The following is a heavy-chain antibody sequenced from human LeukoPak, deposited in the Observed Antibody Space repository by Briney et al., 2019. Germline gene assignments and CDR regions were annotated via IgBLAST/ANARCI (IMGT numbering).Heavy chain of an antibody. Sequence: GGSLRLSCATSGFTFSSYAMSWVRQAPGKGLEWVSAISGSGGSTYYADSAKGRFTISRDNSKNTLYLQMNSLRAEDTAVYYCVRKSSMIVDAFDIWGQGTMVIVSS. J-gene: IGHJ3*02. CDR1: GFTFSSYA. CDR3: VRKSSMIVDAFDI. D-gene: IGHD3-22*01. V-gene: IGHV3-23*01. CDR2: ISGSGGST.